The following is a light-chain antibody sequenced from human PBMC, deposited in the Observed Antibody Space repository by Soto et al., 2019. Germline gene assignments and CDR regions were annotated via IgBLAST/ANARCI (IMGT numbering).Light chain of an antibody. CDR1: QSVFYSSNNNNF. V-gene: IGKV4-1*01. CDR2: WAS. Sequence: DIVMTQSPDSLAVSLGERATINCKSSQSVFYSSNNNNFLAWYQQKPGQPPKLLIYWASTRKSGVPDRFSASGSGADFILTISSLQAEDVAIYYCQQYYSNPPTFGGGTKVEIK. J-gene: IGKJ4*01. CDR3: QQYYSNPPT.